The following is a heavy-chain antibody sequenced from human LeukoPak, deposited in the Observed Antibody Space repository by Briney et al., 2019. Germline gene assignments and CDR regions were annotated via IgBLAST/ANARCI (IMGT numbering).Heavy chain of an antibody. V-gene: IGHV4-38-2*02. CDR2: IYYSGST. CDR3: ARDQTYSGSGIYTYFDY. J-gene: IGHJ4*02. Sequence: PGGSLRLSCAASGFTFSSYAMSWIRQPPGKGLEWIGSIYYSGSTYYNPSLKSRVTISVDTSKNQFSLKLSSVTAADTAVYYCARDQTYSGSGIYTYFDYWGQGILVTVSS. CDR1: GFTFSSYA. D-gene: IGHD3-10*01.